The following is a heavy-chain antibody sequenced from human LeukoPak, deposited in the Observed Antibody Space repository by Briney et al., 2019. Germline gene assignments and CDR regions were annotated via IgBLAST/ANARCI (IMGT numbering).Heavy chain of an antibody. CDR3: ARVYSGYENFDY. V-gene: IGHV1-2*02. Sequence: ASVKVSCKASGYTFTGYYLHWMRQAPGQGLEWVGWINPNSGGTQYAQRFQGRATMTRDTSITTAYMELSSLTSDDTAVYYCARVYSGYENFDYWGQGTLVTVSS. CDR2: INPNSGGT. D-gene: IGHD5-12*01. J-gene: IGHJ4*02. CDR1: GYTFTGYY.